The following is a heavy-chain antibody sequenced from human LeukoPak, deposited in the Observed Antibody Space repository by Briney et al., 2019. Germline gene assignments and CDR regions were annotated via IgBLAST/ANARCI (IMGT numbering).Heavy chain of an antibody. CDR3: ARLYSGSYIY. J-gene: IGHJ4*02. V-gene: IGHV4-59*12. Sequence: PSETLSLTCTVSGGSINSYYWSWIRQPPGKGLEWIGYIYHSGSANYKPSLKSRVTISVDTSKNQFSLKLSSVTAADTAVYYCARLYSGSYIYWGQGTLVTVSS. CDR2: IYHSGSA. D-gene: IGHD1-26*01. CDR1: GGSINSYY.